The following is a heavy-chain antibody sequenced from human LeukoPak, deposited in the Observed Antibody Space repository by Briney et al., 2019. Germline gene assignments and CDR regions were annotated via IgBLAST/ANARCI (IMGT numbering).Heavy chain of an antibody. D-gene: IGHD1-26*01. CDR3: AREATVVGATII. J-gene: IGHJ4*02. CDR2: ISTSGTT. V-gene: IGHV4-4*07. CDR1: VGSVTTYY. Sequence: PSETLSLTCTVSVGSVTTYYWGWIRQSAGKGLEWIGHISTSGTTTYNPSLKSRVTMSVDTSKNQFSLKLTSVTAADTAVYYCAREATVVGATIIWGQGTLVTVSS.